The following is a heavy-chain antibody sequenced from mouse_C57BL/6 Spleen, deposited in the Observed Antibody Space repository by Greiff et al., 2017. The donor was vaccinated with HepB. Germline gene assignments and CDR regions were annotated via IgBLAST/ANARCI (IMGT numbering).Heavy chain of an antibody. D-gene: IGHD4-1*01. CDR2: IYPGDGDT. V-gene: IGHV1-82*01. CDR1: GYAFSSSW. J-gene: IGHJ3*01. Sequence: VMLVESGPELVKPGASVKISCKASGYAFSSSWMNWVKQRPGKGLEWIGRIYPGDGDTNYNGKFKGKATLTADKSSSTAYMQLSSLTSEDSAVYFCARWDEAWFAYWGQGTLVTVSA. CDR3: ARWDEAWFAY.